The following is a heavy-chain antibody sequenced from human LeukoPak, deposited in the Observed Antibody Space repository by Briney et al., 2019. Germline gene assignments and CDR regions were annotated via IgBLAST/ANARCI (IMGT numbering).Heavy chain of an antibody. CDR2: ISAYNGNT. V-gene: IGHV1-18*01. J-gene: IGHJ4*02. CDR1: GYTFTSYG. D-gene: IGHD1-26*01. CDR3: ARDPGSVGATSFDY. Sequence: ASVKVSCKASGYTFTSYGISWVRQAPGQGLEWMGWISAYNGNTNYAQKLQGRVTMTTDISTSTAYMELRSLRSDDTAVYYCARDPGSVGATSFDYWGQGTLVTVSS.